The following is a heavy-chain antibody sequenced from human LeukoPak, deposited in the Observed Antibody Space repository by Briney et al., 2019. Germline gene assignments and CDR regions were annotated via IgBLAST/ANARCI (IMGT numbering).Heavy chain of an antibody. V-gene: IGHV3-23*01. D-gene: IGHD2-15*01. CDR3: AKCSSGSYYTSSDY. J-gene: IGHJ4*02. CDR1: GFTFSAYA. Sequence: GGSLRLSCAVSGFTFSAYAMAWVRQAPGKGLEWVSSIGGSGDTTYYADSVKGRFTISRDTSKNTLYLQMNSLTAEDAAVYYCAKCSSGSYYTSSDYWGQGTLVTVSS. CDR2: IGGSGDTT.